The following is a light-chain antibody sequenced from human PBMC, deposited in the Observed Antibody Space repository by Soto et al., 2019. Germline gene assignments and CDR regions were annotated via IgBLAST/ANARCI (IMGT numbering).Light chain of an antibody. J-gene: IGKJ3*01. Sequence: DIQLTQSPSFLSASVGDRVTITCRASQGISSYLAWYQQKPGKAPKLLIYAASTLQSGDPSRFSGSGSGTEFTLTISSLQPEDFATYYCQQGFTFGPGTKVDIK. CDR3: QQGFT. CDR2: AAS. CDR1: QGISSY. V-gene: IGKV1-9*01.